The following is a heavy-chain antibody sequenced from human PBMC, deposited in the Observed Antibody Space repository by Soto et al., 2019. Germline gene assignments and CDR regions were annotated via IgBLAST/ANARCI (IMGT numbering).Heavy chain of an antibody. J-gene: IGHJ5*02. Sequence: EVQLVEAGGGLVQPWGSLRLSCAASGFTFSKYNMNWVRQAPGKGLEWLSYISGTGNTMYYADSVKGRFTISRDNAKNSLYLQMNSLRDEDTALYYCARHGFDPWGQGTLVTVSS. CDR1: GFTFSKYN. V-gene: IGHV3-48*02. CDR3: ARHGFDP. CDR2: ISGTGNTM.